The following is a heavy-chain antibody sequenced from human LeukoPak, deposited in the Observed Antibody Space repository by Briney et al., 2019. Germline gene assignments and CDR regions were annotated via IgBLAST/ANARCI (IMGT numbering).Heavy chain of an antibody. CDR3: ASGPYYEDAFDI. Sequence: SETLSLNCTVSGGSISSYYWSWIRQPAGKGLEWIGRIYTSGSTNYNPSLKSRVTISVDTSKNQFSLKLSSVTAADTAVYYCASGPYYEDAFDIWGQGTMVTVSS. D-gene: IGHD3-22*01. CDR2: IYTSGST. J-gene: IGHJ3*02. V-gene: IGHV4-4*07. CDR1: GGSISSYY.